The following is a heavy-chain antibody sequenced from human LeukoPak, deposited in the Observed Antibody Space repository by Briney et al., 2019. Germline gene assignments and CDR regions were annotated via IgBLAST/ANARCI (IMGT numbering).Heavy chain of an antibody. CDR3: ARDSRDGYNLKGYFDL. Sequence: SETLSLTCAVSGGSISSSTYYWGWIRQPPGKGLEWIGSIYYSGSTNYNPSLKSRVTISVDTSKNQFSLKLSSVTAADTAVYYCARDSRDGYNLKGYFDLWGRGTLVTVSS. D-gene: IGHD5-24*01. V-gene: IGHV4-39*07. CDR1: GGSISSSTYY. CDR2: IYYSGST. J-gene: IGHJ2*01.